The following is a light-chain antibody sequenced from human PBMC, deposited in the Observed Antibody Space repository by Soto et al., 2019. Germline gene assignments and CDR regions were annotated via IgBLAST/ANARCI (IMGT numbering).Light chain of an antibody. CDR2: DVS. Sequence: QSVLTQPRSVSGSPGQSVTISCTGTSSDVGGYNYVSWYQQHPGKAPKLMIYDVSKRPSGVPDRFSGSKSGNTASLTISGLQADDEAEYYCCSCASSYNSVFGPGTKLTVL. CDR1: SSDVGGYNY. J-gene: IGLJ1*01. CDR3: CSCASSYNSV. V-gene: IGLV2-11*01.